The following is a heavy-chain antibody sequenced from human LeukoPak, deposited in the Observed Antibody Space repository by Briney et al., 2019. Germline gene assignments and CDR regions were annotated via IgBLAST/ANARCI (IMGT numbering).Heavy chain of an antibody. D-gene: IGHD2-2*02. CDR3: VKEARDRSSSICFTRTPPYYYYYMDV. J-gene: IGHJ6*03. CDR1: GASITGNYY. Sequence: SETLSLTCTVSGASITGNYYWSWIRQSAGKGLEWIGRANTRGNTNYNPSLKSRVTLSADASDNQISLKLGSVTAADTAVYYCVKEARDRSSSICFTRTPPYYYYYMDVWGKGTTVTVSS. V-gene: IGHV4-4*07. CDR2: ANTRGNT.